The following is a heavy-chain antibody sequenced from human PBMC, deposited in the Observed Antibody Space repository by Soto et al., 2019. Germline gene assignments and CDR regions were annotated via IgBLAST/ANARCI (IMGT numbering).Heavy chain of an antibody. CDR1: GFTFSSYG. J-gene: IGHJ3*02. D-gene: IGHD2-15*01. V-gene: IGHV3-30*18. Sequence: QVQLVESGGGVVQPGRSLRLSCAASGFTFSSYGKHWVRQAPDKELEWVAVISYDGSNKYYADSVKGRFTISRDNSKNTLYLQMNSLRAEDTAVYYCAKLSWWGDAFDIWGQGTMVTVSS. CDR2: ISYDGSNK. CDR3: AKLSWWGDAFDI.